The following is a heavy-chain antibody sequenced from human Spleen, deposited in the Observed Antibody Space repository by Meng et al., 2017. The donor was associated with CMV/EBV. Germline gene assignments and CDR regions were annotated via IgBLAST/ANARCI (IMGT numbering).Heavy chain of an antibody. V-gene: IGHV3-30-3*01. D-gene: IGHD2-15*01. CDR1: FTFSSYA. Sequence: FTFSSYAMHWVRQAPGKGLEWVAVISYDGSNKYYADPVKGRFTISRDNSKNTLYLQMNSLRAEDTAVYYCARDLYCSGGSCRTNWFDPWGQGTLVTVSS. CDR3: ARDLYCSGGSCRTNWFDP. CDR2: ISYDGSNK. J-gene: IGHJ5*02.